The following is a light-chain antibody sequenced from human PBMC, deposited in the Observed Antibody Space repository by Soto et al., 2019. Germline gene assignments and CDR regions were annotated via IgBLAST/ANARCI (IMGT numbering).Light chain of an antibody. J-gene: IGKJ1*01. Sequence: DIQMTQSPSTLSASLGDTVSFTCRASQSVSGWLAWYQQKPGESPKLLIYDASALPRGVPSSFSGSGSGTKFTLTIASLQPDDFATYYCQQYETFSGTFGPGTKVDIK. CDR3: QQYETFSGT. CDR1: QSVSGW. CDR2: DAS. V-gene: IGKV1-5*01.